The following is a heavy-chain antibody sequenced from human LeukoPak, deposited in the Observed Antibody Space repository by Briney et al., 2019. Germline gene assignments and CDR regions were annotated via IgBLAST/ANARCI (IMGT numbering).Heavy chain of an antibody. D-gene: IGHD4-23*01. CDR1: GGSISSGGYS. J-gene: IGHJ3*02. V-gene: IGHV4-30-2*01. CDR2: IYHSGST. CDR3: ARGRWVDYGGNSDAFDI. Sequence: SETLSLTCAVSGGSISSGGYSWSWLRQPPGTGLEWIGYIYHSGSTYYNPSLKSRVTISVDRSKNQFSLKLSSVTAADTAVYYCARGRWVDYGGNSDAFDIWGQGTMVTVSS.